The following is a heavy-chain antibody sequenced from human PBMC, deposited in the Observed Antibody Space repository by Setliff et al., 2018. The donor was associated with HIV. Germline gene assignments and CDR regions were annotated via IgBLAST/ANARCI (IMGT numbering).Heavy chain of an antibody. Sequence: NPSETLSLTCTVSGGSISSGGYYWNWIRQHPGKGLEWIGYIYYSGSTYYNPSLKSRVTISVDTSKNQFSLKLSSVTAADTAVYYCARDTRIAATGTYYFDYWGQGTLVTVS. CDR3: ARDTRIAATGTYYFDY. CDR2: IYYSGST. J-gene: IGHJ4*02. CDR1: GGSISSGGYY. D-gene: IGHD6-13*01. V-gene: IGHV4-31*03.